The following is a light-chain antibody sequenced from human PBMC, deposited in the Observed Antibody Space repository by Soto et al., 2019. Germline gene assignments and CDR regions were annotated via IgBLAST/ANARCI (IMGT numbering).Light chain of an antibody. CDR1: SSDVGSYNL. CDR3: CSYAGSVL. Sequence: QSVLTPPASVSGSPGQSITISCTGTSSDVGSYNLVSWYQQHPGKAPKLMMYEGSKRPSGVSNRVSGSKSGNTASLTISGLQAEDDADYYCCSYAGSVLFGGGTKLTVL. V-gene: IGLV2-23*01. J-gene: IGLJ2*01. CDR2: EGS.